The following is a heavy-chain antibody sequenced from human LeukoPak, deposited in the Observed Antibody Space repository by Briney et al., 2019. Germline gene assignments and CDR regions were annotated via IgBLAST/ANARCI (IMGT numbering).Heavy chain of an antibody. CDR3: ARGVHCSSTSCYSPSWFDP. Sequence: ASVKVSCTASGYTFTGYYMHWVRQAPGQGLEWMGWINPNSGGTNYAQKFQGRVTMTRDTSISTAYTELSRLRSDDTAVYYCARGVHCSSTSCYSPSWFDPWGQGTLVTVSS. CDR1: GYTFTGYY. J-gene: IGHJ5*02. CDR2: INPNSGGT. V-gene: IGHV1-2*02. D-gene: IGHD2-2*01.